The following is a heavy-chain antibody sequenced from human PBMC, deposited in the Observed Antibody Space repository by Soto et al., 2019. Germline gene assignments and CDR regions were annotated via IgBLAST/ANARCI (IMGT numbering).Heavy chain of an antibody. CDR2: MNPNSGNT. V-gene: IGHV1-8*01. CDR3: ARGVVAYYDFWSGYNPFYYYYGMDV. D-gene: IGHD3-3*01. Sequence: ASVKVSCKASGYTFTSYDINWVRQATGQGLEWMGWMNPNSGNTGYAQKFQGRVTMTRNTSISTAYMELSSLRSEDTAVYYCARGVVAYYDFWSGYNPFYYYYGMDVWGQGTTVTVSS. CDR1: GYTFTSYD. J-gene: IGHJ6*02.